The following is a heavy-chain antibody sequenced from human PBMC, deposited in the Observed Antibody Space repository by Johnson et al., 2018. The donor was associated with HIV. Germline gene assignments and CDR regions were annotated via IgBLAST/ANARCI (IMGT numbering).Heavy chain of an antibody. V-gene: IGHV3-64*01. CDR1: GFTFSSYA. CDR2: ISSDGGSS. J-gene: IGHJ3*02. CDR3: ARRAHDAFDI. Sequence: VQLVESGGGLVQPGGSLRLSCAASGFTFSSYAMHWVRQAPGKGLEYVSAISSDGGSSYSANSVTGRFTISRDNSKNTLFLQMGSLRAEDMAVYYCARRAHDAFDIWGQGTMVTVSS.